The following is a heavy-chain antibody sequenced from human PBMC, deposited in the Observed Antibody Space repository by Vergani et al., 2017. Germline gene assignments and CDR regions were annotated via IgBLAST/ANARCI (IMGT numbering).Heavy chain of an antibody. Sequence: QVQLVESGGGAVQPGESLILSCAAPGFPFSTYGMHWVRQAPAKGLEWVAFIQKDGIDKFYADSVRCRFTISRDISKDILYLETNSLSAEDMALYHCVKEHPVFDEWVRGALVSVS. V-gene: IGHV3-30*02. CDR2: IQKDGIDK. J-gene: IGHJ4*02. CDR1: GFPFSTYG. CDR3: VKEHPVFDE.